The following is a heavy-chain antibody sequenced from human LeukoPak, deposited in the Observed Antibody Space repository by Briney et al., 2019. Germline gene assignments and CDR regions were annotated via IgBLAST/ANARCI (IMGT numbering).Heavy chain of an antibody. CDR1: GFTFSRFG. CDR2: IWYDGSHK. D-gene: IGHD4-23*01. CDR3: AKDRRSDFVGYFDY. Sequence: PGGSLRLSCVVSGFTFSRFGMHWLRQAPGKGLEWVAYIWYDGSHKYYTDSVKGRFTISRDNSKNTLYLQVNSLRVEDTAVYYCAKDRRSDFVGYFDYWGQGTLVTVSS. V-gene: IGHV3-30*02. J-gene: IGHJ4*02.